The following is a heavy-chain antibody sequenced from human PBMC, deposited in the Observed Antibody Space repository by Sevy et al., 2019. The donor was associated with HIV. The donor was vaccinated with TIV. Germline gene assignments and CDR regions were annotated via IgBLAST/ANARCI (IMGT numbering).Heavy chain of an antibody. CDR2: LSFGCGRI. CDR1: GFNFNIYS. J-gene: IGHJ4*02. CDR3: AREGCTRPHDH. V-gene: IGHV3-23*01. D-gene: IGHD2-8*01. Sequence: GGSLRLSCVASGFNFNIYSMSWVLQAPGKGLEWVSTLSFGCGRINHADSVQGRFTMSRDDSKKTVYLEMNSLRAEDTAVYYCAREGCTRPHDHWGQGTLVTVSS.